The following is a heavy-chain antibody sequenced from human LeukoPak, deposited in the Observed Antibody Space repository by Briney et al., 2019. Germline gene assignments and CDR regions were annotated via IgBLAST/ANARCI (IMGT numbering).Heavy chain of an antibody. CDR1: GFTFSSYA. CDR2: ISYDGSNK. Sequence: GRSLRLSCAASGFTFSSYAMHWVRQAPGKGLEWVAVISYDGSNKYYADSVKGRFTISRDNSKNTLYLQMNSLRAEDTAVYYCAKDRVGSYGLHFDYWGQGTLVTVSS. J-gene: IGHJ4*02. D-gene: IGHD5-18*01. V-gene: IGHV3-30-3*01. CDR3: AKDRVGSYGLHFDY.